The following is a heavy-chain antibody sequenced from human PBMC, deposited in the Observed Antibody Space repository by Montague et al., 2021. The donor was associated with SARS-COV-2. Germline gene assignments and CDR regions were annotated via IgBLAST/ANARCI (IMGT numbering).Heavy chain of an antibody. CDR3: VRDTGSAQAGFDA. Sequence: SETLSLTCTVSGGSVSSSSYYWGWIRQPPGKGLEWIGSIYYTGSTYYNPSLKSRVTISVDTSKNQFSLKLSSVTPEDTGVYYCVRDTGSAQAGFDAWGQGTLVTVSS. D-gene: IGHD4-17*01. CDR2: IYYTGST. CDR1: GGSVSSSSYY. V-gene: IGHV4-39*02. J-gene: IGHJ4*02.